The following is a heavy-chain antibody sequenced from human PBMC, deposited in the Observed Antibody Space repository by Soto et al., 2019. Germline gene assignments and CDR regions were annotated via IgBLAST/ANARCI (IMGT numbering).Heavy chain of an antibody. V-gene: IGHV6-1*01. Sequence: QTLSLNFASSGGSVSSTSADWSWIRQSPSRGLEWLGRTYYRSKWYSDYAVSVKSRITINPDTSKNQFSLQLNSVTPEDTAVYYCARGSYYSGWVWGQGTLVTVSS. J-gene: IGHJ4*02. D-gene: IGHD6-19*01. CDR3: ARGSYYSGWV. CDR2: TYYRSKWYS. CDR1: GGSVSSTSAD.